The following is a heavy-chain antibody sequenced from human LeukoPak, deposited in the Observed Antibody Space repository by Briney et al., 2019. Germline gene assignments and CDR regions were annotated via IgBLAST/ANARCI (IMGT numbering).Heavy chain of an antibody. J-gene: IGHJ1*01. V-gene: IGHV4-59*01. CDR3: ASSHPEYFLH. Sequence: SETLSLTCTVSGGSISSYYWSWIRQPPGKGLEWIGYIYYSGSTNYNPSLKSRVTISVDTSKNQFSLKLSSVTAADTAVHYCASSHPEYFLHWGQGTLVTVSS. CDR2: IYYSGST. CDR1: GGSISSYY.